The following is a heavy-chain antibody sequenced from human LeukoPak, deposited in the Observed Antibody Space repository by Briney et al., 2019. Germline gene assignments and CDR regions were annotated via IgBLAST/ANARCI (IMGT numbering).Heavy chain of an antibody. V-gene: IGHV3-30*18. CDR1: GFTLSSYG. CDR3: AKDPKSLTVATRGPLDY. Sequence: GRSLRLSCAASGFTLSSYGMHWVRQAPGKGLEWVAVISYDGSNKYYADSVKGRFTISRDNSKNTLYLQMNSLRAEDTAVYYCAKDPKSLTVATRGPLDYWGQGTLVTVSS. CDR2: ISYDGSNK. J-gene: IGHJ4*02. D-gene: IGHD6-19*01.